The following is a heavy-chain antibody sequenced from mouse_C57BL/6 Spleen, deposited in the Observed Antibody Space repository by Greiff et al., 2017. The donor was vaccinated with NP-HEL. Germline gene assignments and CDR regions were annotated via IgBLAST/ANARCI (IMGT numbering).Heavy chain of an antibody. CDR3: ASHYDYDYYAMDY. Sequence: VKLLESGPGLVQPSQSLSITCTVSGFSLTSYGVHWVRQSPGKGLEWLGVIWSGGSTDYNAAFISSLSISKDNSKSQVFFKMNSLQADDTAIYYCASHYDYDYYAMDYWGQGTSVTVSS. D-gene: IGHD2-4*01. J-gene: IGHJ4*01. CDR1: GFSLTSYG. V-gene: IGHV2-2*01. CDR2: IWSGGST.